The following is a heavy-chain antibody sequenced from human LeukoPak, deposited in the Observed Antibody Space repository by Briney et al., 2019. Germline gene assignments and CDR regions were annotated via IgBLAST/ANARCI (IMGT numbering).Heavy chain of an antibody. CDR1: GFTFNKFG. Sequence: PGGSLRLFCAASGFTFNKFGIHWVRQAPGKGLQWVAIISFDGSNPYYDDSVKGRFTISRDNSKNTVSLQMNSLRAEDTAIYYCARDLSEKYSIDYWGQGTLVTVSS. J-gene: IGHJ4*02. D-gene: IGHD2-15*01. CDR3: ARDLSEKYSIDY. CDR2: ISFDGSNP. V-gene: IGHV3-30*03.